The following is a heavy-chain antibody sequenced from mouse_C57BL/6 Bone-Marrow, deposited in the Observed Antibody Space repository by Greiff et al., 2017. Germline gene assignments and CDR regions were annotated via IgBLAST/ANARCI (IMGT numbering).Heavy chain of an antibody. V-gene: IGHV5-6*01. Sequence: EVQGVESGGDLVKPGGSLKLSCAASGFTFSSYGMSCVRQTPDKRLEWVATISSGGSYTYYPDSVKGRFTISRDNAKNTLYLQMSSLKSEDTAMYYCARFAYWGQGTLVTVSA. J-gene: IGHJ3*01. CDR3: ARFAY. CDR2: ISSGGSYT. CDR1: GFTFSSYG.